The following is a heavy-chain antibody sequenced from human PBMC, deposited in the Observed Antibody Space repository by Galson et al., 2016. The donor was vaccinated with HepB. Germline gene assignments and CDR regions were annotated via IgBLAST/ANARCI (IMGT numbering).Heavy chain of an antibody. J-gene: IGHJ2*01. CDR2: FSYNWST. V-gene: IGHV4-59*01. Sequence: SETLSLTCTVSGGSITSFYWSWIRQPPGKGLEWIGYFSYNWSTNYNPSLKSQVTTSLDTSKNQFSLNLSSVAAADTAVYYCARVSYSGSGGWYFDLWGRGTLVTVSS. CDR1: GGSITSFY. CDR3: ARVSYSGSGGWYFDL. D-gene: IGHD5-12*01.